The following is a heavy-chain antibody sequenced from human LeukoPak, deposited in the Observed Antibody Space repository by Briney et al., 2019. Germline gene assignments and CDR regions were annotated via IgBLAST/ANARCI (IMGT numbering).Heavy chain of an antibody. CDR3: ARRYYDSSGYYWGDAFDI. Sequence: LSETLSLTCTVSGGSISSYYWSWIRQPPGKGLEWIGYIYYSGSTSYNPSLKSRVTISVDTSKNQFSLKLSSVTAADTAVYYCARRYYDSSGYYWGDAFDIWGQGTMVTVSS. V-gene: IGHV4-59*08. D-gene: IGHD3-22*01. CDR2: IYYSGST. CDR1: GGSISSYY. J-gene: IGHJ3*02.